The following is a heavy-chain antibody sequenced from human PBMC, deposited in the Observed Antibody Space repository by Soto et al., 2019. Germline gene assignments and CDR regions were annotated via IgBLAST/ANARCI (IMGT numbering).Heavy chain of an antibody. Sequence: GRSLRLSCAASGFTFIRYGMHWVLQAPCKGLEWVAVISYDGSNKYYADSVKGRFTISRDNSKNTLYLQMNRLRAEDTAVYYCAKDQTGDGYNTGYFDYWGQGTLVTVSS. J-gene: IGHJ4*02. V-gene: IGHV3-30*18. CDR2: ISYDGSNK. CDR1: GFTFIRYG. D-gene: IGHD2-21*01. CDR3: AKDQTGDGYNTGYFDY.